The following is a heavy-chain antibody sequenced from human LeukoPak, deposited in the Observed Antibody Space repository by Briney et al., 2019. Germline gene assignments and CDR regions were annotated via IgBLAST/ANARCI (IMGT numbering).Heavy chain of an antibody. J-gene: IGHJ3*02. CDR1: AFTFSGSA. CDR2: IRSKANSYAT. D-gene: IGHD3-9*01. CDR3: TRRPVLRYFDWLSDAFDI. Sequence: GGSLRLSCPASAFTFSGSAMHWVRQASGKGLEWVGRIRSKANSYATAYAASVKGRFTISRDDSKNTAYLQMNSLKTEDTAVYYCTRRPVLRYFDWLSDAFDIWGQGTMVTVSS. V-gene: IGHV3-73*01.